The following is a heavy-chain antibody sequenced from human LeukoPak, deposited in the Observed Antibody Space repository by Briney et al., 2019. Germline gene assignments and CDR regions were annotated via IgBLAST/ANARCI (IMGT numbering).Heavy chain of an antibody. D-gene: IGHD3-16*02. CDR1: GITFSSYS. CDR3: ARDPSLDY. V-gene: IGHV3-21*01. CDR2: ISSSSNI. Sequence: GRSLRLSCAASGITFSSYSMNWVRQAPGKGLEWVSSISSSSNIYYADSVKGRFTISRDNAKNSLYLQVNSLRAEGTAVYYCARDPSLDYWGQGTLVTVSS. J-gene: IGHJ4*02.